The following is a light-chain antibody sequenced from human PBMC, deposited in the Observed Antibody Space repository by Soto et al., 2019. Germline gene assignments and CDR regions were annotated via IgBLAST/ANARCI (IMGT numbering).Light chain of an antibody. CDR3: QQLNSYPRT. CDR2: GAS. J-gene: IGKJ1*01. V-gene: IGKV1-9*01. Sequence: QLTQSPSSLSASVGDRVTITCRASQGISSFLAWYQQKPGKAPNLLVYGASTLRSGVPSRFSGSGSGTDFTLTIASLQPEDFATYYCQQLNSYPRTFGQGTKVEVK. CDR1: QGISSF.